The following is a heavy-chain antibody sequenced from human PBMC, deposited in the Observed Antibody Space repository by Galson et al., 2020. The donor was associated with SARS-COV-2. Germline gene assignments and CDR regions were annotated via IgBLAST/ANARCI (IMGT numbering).Heavy chain of an antibody. CDR3: ARDAQGYYDFWSGASYYYYYMDV. D-gene: IGHD3-3*01. J-gene: IGHJ6*03. CDR1: GGSISSYY. Sequence: SETLSLTCTVSGGSISSYYWSWIRQPAGKGLEWIGRIYTSGSTNYNPSLKSRVTMSVDTSKNQFSLKLSSVTAADTAVYYCARDAQGYYDFWSGASYYYYYMDVWGKGTTVTVSS. CDR2: IYTSGST. V-gene: IGHV4-4*07.